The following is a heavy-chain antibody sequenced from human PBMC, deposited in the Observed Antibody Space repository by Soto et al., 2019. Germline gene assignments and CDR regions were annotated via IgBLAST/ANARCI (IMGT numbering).Heavy chain of an antibody. CDR1: GFIFSGGS. Sequence: GGSLRPCFAASGFIFSGGSMNWVLQAPGKGLEWVSSISSNSRYIYDGDSVRGRFTVSRDNARNSLYLQMNSLRAEDTAVYYCARDLGSFRAVWFDPWGQGTLVTVSS. V-gene: IGHV3-21*01. CDR3: ARDLGSFRAVWFDP. D-gene: IGHD6-6*01. J-gene: IGHJ5*02. CDR2: ISSNSRYI.